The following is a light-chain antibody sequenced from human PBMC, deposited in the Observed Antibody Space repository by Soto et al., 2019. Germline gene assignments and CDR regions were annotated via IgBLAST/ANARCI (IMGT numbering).Light chain of an antibody. Sequence: SYELTQPPSVSVSPGQTASITCSGDKLGDKYACWYQQKPGQSPVLVIYQDSKRPSGIPDRFFGSKSGNTASLTISGLQPEDEADYYCCSYADTYTYLFGPGTKLTVL. CDR3: CSYADTYTYL. J-gene: IGLJ1*01. V-gene: IGLV3-1*01. CDR2: QDS. CDR1: KLGDKY.